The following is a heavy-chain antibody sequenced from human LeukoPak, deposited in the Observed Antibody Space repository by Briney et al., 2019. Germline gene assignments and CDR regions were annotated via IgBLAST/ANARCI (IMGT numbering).Heavy chain of an antibody. Sequence: SETLSLTCAVYGGSFSGYYWSWIRQPPGKGLEWIGEINHSGSTNYNPSLKSRVTISVDKSKNQFSLKLRSVTAADTAVYYCARDPRIAAASYFDFWGQGTLVTVSS. CDR3: ARDPRIAAASYFDF. CDR1: GGSFSGYY. CDR2: INHSGST. D-gene: IGHD6-13*01. J-gene: IGHJ4*02. V-gene: IGHV4-34*01.